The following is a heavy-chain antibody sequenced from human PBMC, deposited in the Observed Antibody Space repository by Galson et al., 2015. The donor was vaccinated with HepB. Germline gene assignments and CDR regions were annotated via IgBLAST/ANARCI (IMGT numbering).Heavy chain of an antibody. CDR1: GDSVSSNYAV. V-gene: IGHV6-1*01. Sequence: CAISGDSVSSNYAVWNWIRQSPSRGLEWLGRTSYRSKWIYDYAESVKSRITITPDTSKNLVSLQLHSVTPADAAVYYCAYGVDVWGQGTTVTVSS. CDR2: TSYRSKWIY. J-gene: IGHJ6*02. CDR3: AYGVDV.